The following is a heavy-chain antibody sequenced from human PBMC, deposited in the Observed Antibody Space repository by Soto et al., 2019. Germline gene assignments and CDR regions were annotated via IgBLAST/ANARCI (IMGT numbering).Heavy chain of an antibody. J-gene: IGHJ6*02. D-gene: IGHD5-12*01. CDR3: ARGGNGYENWPPYYYYGMDV. CDR2: IKQDGGQT. Sequence: EVQLVESGGGFVQPGGSLRLSCAASGFTFDSYWMTWVRQAPGKGLEWVAHIKQDGGQTYYVDSVKGRFTISRDNAKTSLYRQMNSLRAEDTSVYFCARGGNGYENWPPYYYYGMDVWGQGTTVTVSS. CDR1: GFTFDSYW. V-gene: IGHV3-7*01.